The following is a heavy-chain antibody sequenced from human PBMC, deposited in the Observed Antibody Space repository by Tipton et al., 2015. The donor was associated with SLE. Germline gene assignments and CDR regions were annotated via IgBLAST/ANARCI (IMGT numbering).Heavy chain of an antibody. CDR3: AGRYYDFWSGYYSDAFDI. J-gene: IGHJ3*02. D-gene: IGHD3-3*01. V-gene: IGHV4-59*01. CDR1: GGSISRYY. Sequence: TLSLTCTVSGGSISRYYWSWIRQPPGKGLEWIGYIYYSGSTNYNPSLKSRVTISVDTSKNQFSLKLSSVTAADTAVYYCAGRYYDFWSGYYSDAFDIWGQRTMVTVSS. CDR2: IYYSGST.